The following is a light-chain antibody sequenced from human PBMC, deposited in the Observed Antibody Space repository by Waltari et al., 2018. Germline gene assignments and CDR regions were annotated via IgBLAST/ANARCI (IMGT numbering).Light chain of an antibody. Sequence: QSALTQPASVSGSPGQSVTISCTGTSNDVGFSNSVSWYQDHPGQGPKVIIYDVRDRPSVVSARFSGSKCGSTGSLAISGLQAEDAAYYYCSSESSDKVVLFGGGTKVTVL. J-gene: IGLJ3*02. V-gene: IGLV2-14*03. CDR3: SSESSDKVVL. CDR2: DVR. CDR1: SNDVGFSNS.